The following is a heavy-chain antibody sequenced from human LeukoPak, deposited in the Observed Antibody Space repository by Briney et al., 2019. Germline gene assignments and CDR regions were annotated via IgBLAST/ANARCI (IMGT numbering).Heavy chain of an antibody. CDR2: ISGSGDNT. D-gene: IGHD3-22*01. CDR1: GFTFSSYA. V-gene: IGHV3-23*01. J-gene: IGHJ4*02. Sequence: GGSLRLSCAASGFTFSSYAMSWVRQAPGKGLEWVSGISGSGDNTYYADSVKGRFTISRDNSKNTLYVQVNSLGTEDTAAYYCAKGSYYDSSGSFYFDYWGQGTLVTVTS. CDR3: AKGSYYDSSGSFYFDY.